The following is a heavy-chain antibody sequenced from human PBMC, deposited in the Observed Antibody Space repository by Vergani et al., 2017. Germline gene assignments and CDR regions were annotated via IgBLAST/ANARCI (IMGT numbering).Heavy chain of an antibody. V-gene: IGHV3-23*04. D-gene: IGHD5-18*01. Sequence: EVQLVESGGGLVKPGGSLRLSCAASGFTFSSYAMSWVRQAPGKGLAWVSAISGSGGSTYYAASVKGRFTISRDNYKNTLYLQMNSLRAEDTAVYYCAKEAVDTAMDPKYYFDYWGQGTLVTVSS. CDR3: AKEAVDTAMDPKYYFDY. CDR2: ISGSGGST. CDR1: GFTFSSYA. J-gene: IGHJ4*02.